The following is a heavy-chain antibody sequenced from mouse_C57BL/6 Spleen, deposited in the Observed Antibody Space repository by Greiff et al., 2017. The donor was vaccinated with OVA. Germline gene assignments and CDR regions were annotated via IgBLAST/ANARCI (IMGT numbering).Heavy chain of an antibody. Sequence: EVQRVESGPGLVKPSQSLSLTCSVTGYSITSGYYWNWIRQFPGNKLEWMGYISYDGSNNYNPSLKNRISITRDTSKNQFFLKLNSVTTEDTATYYCARERLDYFDYWGQGTTLTVSS. CDR2: ISYDGSN. CDR1: GYSITSGYY. CDR3: ARERLDYFDY. J-gene: IGHJ2*01. V-gene: IGHV3-6*01. D-gene: IGHD3-1*01.